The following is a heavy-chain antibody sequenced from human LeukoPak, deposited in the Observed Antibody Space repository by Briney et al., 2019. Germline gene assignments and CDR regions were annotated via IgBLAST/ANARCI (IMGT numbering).Heavy chain of an antibody. D-gene: IGHD3-10*01. CDR3: ASFQLWFGELLLGFGY. J-gene: IGHJ4*02. V-gene: IGHV4-34*01. CDR2: INHSGST. Sequence: PSETLSLTCAVYGGSFSGYYWSWIRQPPGRGLDWMGEINHSGSTNYNPSLKSRVTISVDTSKNQFSLKLSSVTAADTAVYSCASFQLWFGELLLGFGYWGQGTLSPSPQ. CDR1: GGSFSGYY.